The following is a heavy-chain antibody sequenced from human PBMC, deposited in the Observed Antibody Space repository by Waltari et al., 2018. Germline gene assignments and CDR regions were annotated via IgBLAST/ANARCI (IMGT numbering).Heavy chain of an antibody. CDR1: GFTFSSYN. J-gene: IGHJ4*02. Sequence: EVQLVESGGGLVKPGGSLRLSCEASGFTFSSYNMNWVRQAPGSGLEWVSSISSTSSYTHQADSVKGRFTISRDNAKHSLYLQMNSLRAEDTAMYYCATGGWGFFLDHWGQGALVTVSS. V-gene: IGHV3-21*02. D-gene: IGHD7-27*01. CDR2: ISSTSSYT. CDR3: ATGGWGFFLDH.